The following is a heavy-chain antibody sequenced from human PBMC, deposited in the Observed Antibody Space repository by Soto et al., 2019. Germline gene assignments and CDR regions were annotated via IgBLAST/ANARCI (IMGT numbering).Heavy chain of an antibody. CDR3: ARLGRYYDSSGYPPHEYFQH. CDR1: GGSISSYY. D-gene: IGHD3-22*01. CDR2: IYYSGST. J-gene: IGHJ1*01. V-gene: IGHV4-59*08. Sequence: SETLSLTCTVSGGSISSYYWSWIRQPPGKGLEWIGYIYYSGSTNYNPSLKSRVTISVDTSKNQFSLKLSSVTAADTAVYYCARLGRYYDSSGYPPHEYFQHWGQGTLVTVSS.